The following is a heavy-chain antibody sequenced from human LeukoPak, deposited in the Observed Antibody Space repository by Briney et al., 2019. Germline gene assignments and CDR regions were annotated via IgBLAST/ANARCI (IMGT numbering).Heavy chain of an antibody. Sequence: GGSLRLSCAASGFTFRNYAMSWVRQAPGRGLEWVSTVIITGVSTYYADSLKGRFTISRDNSKNTLYLQMNSLRAEDTAVYYCARNMTSVTTGGDAFDLWGQGTMVTVSS. D-gene: IGHD4-17*01. CDR2: VIITGVST. CDR3: ARNMTSVTTGGDAFDL. CDR1: GFTFRNYA. J-gene: IGHJ3*01. V-gene: IGHV3-23*01.